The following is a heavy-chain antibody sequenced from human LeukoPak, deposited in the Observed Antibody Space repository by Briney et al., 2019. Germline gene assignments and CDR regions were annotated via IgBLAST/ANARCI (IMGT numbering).Heavy chain of an antibody. CDR2: IHPNSGAT. D-gene: IGHD5-12*01. J-gene: IGHJ4*02. CDR1: GYEFTDFY. Sequence: ALVTVSCKASGYEFTDFYIHWVRQAPGQRPEWMGWIHPNSGATNYARVFQGRVTMTRDTSISTAYMELGSLKFDDRAVYYCARLRGGFDSGDYWGQGSLVTVSS. V-gene: IGHV1-2*02. CDR3: ARLRGGFDSGDY.